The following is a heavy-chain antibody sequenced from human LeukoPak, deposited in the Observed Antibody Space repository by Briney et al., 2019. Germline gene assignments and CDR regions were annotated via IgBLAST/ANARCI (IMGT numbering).Heavy chain of an antibody. CDR1: GGSISSYY. Sequence: PSETLSLTCTVSGGSISSYYWSWIRQPAGKGLEWIGRIYTSGSTNYNPSLKSRVTMSVDTSKNQFSLKLSSVTAADTAVYYCATLPTETGASGRLAFDIWGQGTMVTVSS. J-gene: IGHJ3*02. CDR3: ATLPTETGASGRLAFDI. D-gene: IGHD4-17*01. V-gene: IGHV4-4*07. CDR2: IYTSGST.